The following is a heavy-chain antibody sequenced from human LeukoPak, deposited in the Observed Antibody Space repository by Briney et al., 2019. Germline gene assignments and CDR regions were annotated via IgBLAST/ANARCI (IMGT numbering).Heavy chain of an antibody. CDR3: ARHGYTASHYFLDF. Sequence: SETLSLTCTVSSGSINSYYWGWVRQPAGRGLEWVGRIYTTGKTDYNPSLKSRLTMSVDTSKRQFSLNLRSVTAADTAIYYCARHGYTASHYFLDFWSQGTLVTVSS. CDR1: SGSINSYY. CDR2: IYTTGKT. D-gene: IGHD3-16*01. J-gene: IGHJ4*02. V-gene: IGHV4-4*07.